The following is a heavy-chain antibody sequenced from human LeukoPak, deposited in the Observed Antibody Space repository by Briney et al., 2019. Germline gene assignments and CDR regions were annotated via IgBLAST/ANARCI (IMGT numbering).Heavy chain of an antibody. J-gene: IGHJ4*02. Sequence: GASVKVSCKASGYTFTTFEISWVRQGPGQRLEWMGWVNPNSGDTGYAQQIQGRVNLTRNTAIATAYMELSSLKSEDTAVYYCARVDTGLTYWGQGTLIIVSS. CDR1: GYTFTTFE. CDR3: ARVDTGLTY. D-gene: IGHD2-8*02. V-gene: IGHV1-8*02. CDR2: VNPNSGDT.